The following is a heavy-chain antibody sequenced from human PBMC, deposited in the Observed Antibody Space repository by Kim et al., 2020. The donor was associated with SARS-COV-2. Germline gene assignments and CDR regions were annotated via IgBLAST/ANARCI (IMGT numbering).Heavy chain of an antibody. CDR1: GYTFTSYG. J-gene: IGHJ6*02. V-gene: IGHV1-18*04. Sequence: ASVKVSCKASGYTFTSYGISWVRQAPGQGLEWMGWISAYNGNTNYAQKLQGRVTMTTDTSTSTAYMELRSLRSDDTAVYYCARALWGDFWSGYYLYYYGMDVWGQGTTVTVSS. CDR2: ISAYNGNT. D-gene: IGHD3-3*01. CDR3: ARALWGDFWSGYYLYYYGMDV.